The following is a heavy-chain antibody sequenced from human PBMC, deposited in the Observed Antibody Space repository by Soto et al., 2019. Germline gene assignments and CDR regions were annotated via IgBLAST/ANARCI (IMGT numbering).Heavy chain of an antibody. CDR2: IYHSGST. D-gene: IGHD3-10*01. J-gene: IGHJ5*02. Sequence: PSETLSLTCAVSGGSISSGGYSWSWIRQPPGKGLEWIGYIYHSGSTYYNPSLKSRVTISVDRSKNQFSLKLSPVTAADTAVYYCARDGSGSYSNWFDPWGQGTLVTVSS. CDR1: GGSISSGGYS. CDR3: ARDGSGSYSNWFDP. V-gene: IGHV4-30-2*01.